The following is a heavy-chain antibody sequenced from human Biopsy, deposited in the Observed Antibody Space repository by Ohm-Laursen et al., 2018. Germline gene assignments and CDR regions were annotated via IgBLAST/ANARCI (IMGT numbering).Heavy chain of an antibody. V-gene: IGHV1-2*02. J-gene: IGHJ4*02. CDR2: IDPNTGDT. CDR1: GYTFTDYR. CDR3: ALGEPFDY. Sequence: ASVKVSCKLSGYTFTDYRLYWVRQAPGQGLDLMGWIDPNTGDTDYPQKFQGRVTMTSDTSIDTAYVELSSLTSGDTAVYYCALGEPFDYWGQGTLVTVSS. D-gene: IGHD3-16*01.